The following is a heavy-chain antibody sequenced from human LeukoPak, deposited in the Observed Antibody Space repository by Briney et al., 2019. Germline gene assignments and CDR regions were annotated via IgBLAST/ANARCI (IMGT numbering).Heavy chain of an antibody. V-gene: IGHV4-30-4*08. Sequence: SQTLSLTCTVSGGSISSGDYYWSWIRQPPGKGLEWIGYIYYSGSTYYNPSLKSRVTISVDTSKNQFSLKLSSVTAADTAVYYCARVGSSWYDYYYYYMDVWGKGTMVTVSS. J-gene: IGHJ6*03. CDR2: IYYSGST. CDR3: ARVGSSWYDYYYYYMDV. D-gene: IGHD6-13*01. CDR1: GGSISSGDYY.